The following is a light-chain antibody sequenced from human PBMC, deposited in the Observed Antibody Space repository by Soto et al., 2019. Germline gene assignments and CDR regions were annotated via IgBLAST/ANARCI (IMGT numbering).Light chain of an antibody. J-gene: IGKJ1*01. CDR3: QQYNTYPWT. Sequence: DIQMTQSPSTLSASVGDRVTITWRSSQSISGYLAWYQQKPGKAPKLLIYDASSLESGVPSRFSGSASGTEFTLTISSLQPDDFATYYCQQYNTYPWTFGQGTKVDIK. CDR2: DAS. CDR1: QSISGY. V-gene: IGKV1-5*01.